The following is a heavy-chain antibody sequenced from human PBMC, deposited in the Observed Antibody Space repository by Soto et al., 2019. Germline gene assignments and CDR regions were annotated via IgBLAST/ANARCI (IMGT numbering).Heavy chain of an antibody. V-gene: IGHV4-4*02. D-gene: IGHD1-26*01. CDR2: IYHSGST. J-gene: IGHJ5*02. CDR1: GGSISSSNW. CDR3: ARERQLSGSYQRLFDP. Sequence: PSENLSLTCAVSGGSISSSNWWSWVRQPPGKGLEWIGEIYHSGSTNYNPSLKSRVTISVDKSKNQFSLKLSSVTAADTAVYYCARERQLSGSYQRLFDPCGQGTLVTVSS.